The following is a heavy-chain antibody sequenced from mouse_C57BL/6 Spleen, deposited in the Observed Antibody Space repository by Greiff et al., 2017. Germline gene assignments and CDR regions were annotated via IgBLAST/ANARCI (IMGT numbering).Heavy chain of an antibody. CDR3: TSLWFAY. Sequence: VQLVESGAELVRPGASVTLSCKASGYTFTDYEMHWVKQTPVHGLEWIGAIDPETGGTAYNQKFKGKAILTADKSSSTAYMELRSLTSEDSAVYYCTSLWFAYWGQGTLVTVSA. CDR2: IDPETGGT. V-gene: IGHV1-15*01. J-gene: IGHJ3*01. CDR1: GYTFTDYE.